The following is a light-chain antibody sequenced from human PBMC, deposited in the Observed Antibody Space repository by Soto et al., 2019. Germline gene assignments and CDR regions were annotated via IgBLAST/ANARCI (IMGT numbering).Light chain of an antibody. CDR3: QQRNVWRPIT. V-gene: IGKV3-11*01. CDR1: QSIHTS. Sequence: VLTQSPATLSLSPGERATLSCRASQSIHTSLAWYQQKPGQPPRLVVYDSTLRANGVPDRFGGSRSGTEFTLTINNLEPEDFAVYYCQQRNVWRPITFGQGTRLEI. J-gene: IGKJ5*01. CDR2: DST.